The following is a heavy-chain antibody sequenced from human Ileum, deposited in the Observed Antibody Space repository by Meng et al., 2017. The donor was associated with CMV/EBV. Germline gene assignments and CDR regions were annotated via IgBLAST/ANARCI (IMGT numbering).Heavy chain of an antibody. CDR1: AFTFSAHW. D-gene: IGHD2/OR15-2a*01. V-gene: IGHV3-74*01. CDR3: ARGPSGSNYFSGDY. CDR2: IKSDGSVT. J-gene: IGHJ4*02. Sequence: GGSLRLSCAASAFTFSAHWMHWIRQAPGKGLVWFSRIKSDGSVTNYADSVKGRFTVSRDNAKNTLYLQMNSLRVEDTAVYYCARGPSGSNYFSGDYWGQGNLVTVSS.